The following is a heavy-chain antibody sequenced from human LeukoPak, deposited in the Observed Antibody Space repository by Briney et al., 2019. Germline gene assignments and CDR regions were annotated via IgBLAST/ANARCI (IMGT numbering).Heavy chain of an antibody. CDR2: ISYDGSNK. V-gene: IGHV3-30-3*01. J-gene: IGHJ4*02. D-gene: IGHD5-18*01. Sequence: GGSLRLSCAASGFTFSSYAMHWVRQAPGKGLEWVAVISYDGSNKYYADSVKGRFTISRDNSKNTLYLQMNSLRAEDTAVYYCARGRGYSYVSGYWGQGTLVTVSS. CDR1: GFTFSSYA. CDR3: ARGRGYSYVSGY.